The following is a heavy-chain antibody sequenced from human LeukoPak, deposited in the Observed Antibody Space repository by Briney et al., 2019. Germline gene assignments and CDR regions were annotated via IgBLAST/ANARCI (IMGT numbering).Heavy chain of an antibody. CDR3: ASHNDRDAFKI. V-gene: IGHV3-15*01. J-gene: IGHJ3*02. D-gene: IGHD2-21*01. CDR1: GFTFSNDW. Sequence: PGGSLRLSCAASGFTFSNDWMSWVRQAPGKGLEWVGLIKNKVDGGTTDYVAPVKGRFTISRDDSRNTLYLQMNSLKSEDTAIYYCASHNDRDAFKIWGQGTMVTVSS. CDR2: IKNKVDGGTT.